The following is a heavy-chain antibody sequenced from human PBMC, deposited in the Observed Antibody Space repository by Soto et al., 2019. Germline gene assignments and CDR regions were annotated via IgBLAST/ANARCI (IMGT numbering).Heavy chain of an antibody. Sequence: GGSLRLSCAASGFTFSNAWMSWVRQAPGKGLEWVGRIKRKSDGGTTDYAAPVKGRFTISRDDSKNTLYLQMNSLKTEDTAVYYCTTGLSSGYYNFDYWGQGTPVTVSS. CDR3: TTGLSSGYYNFDY. J-gene: IGHJ4*02. V-gene: IGHV3-15*01. D-gene: IGHD3-22*01. CDR2: IKRKSDGGTT. CDR1: GFTFSNAW.